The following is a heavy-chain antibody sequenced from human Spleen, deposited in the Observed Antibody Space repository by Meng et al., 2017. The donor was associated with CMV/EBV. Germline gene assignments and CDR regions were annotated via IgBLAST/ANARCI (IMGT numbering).Heavy chain of an antibody. CDR1: GFTFSSYS. J-gene: IGHJ4*02. CDR2: IRYNGNTE. V-gene: IGHV3-30*02. CDR3: AKEVGLSYFDY. Sequence: GGSLRLSCAASGFTFSSYSMHWVRQAPGKGLEWVAFIRYNGNTELYADSVKGRFTISRDNSKNTLYLQMNNLRAEDTAVYYCAKEVGLSYFDYWGQGTLVTVSS. D-gene: IGHD2-2*01.